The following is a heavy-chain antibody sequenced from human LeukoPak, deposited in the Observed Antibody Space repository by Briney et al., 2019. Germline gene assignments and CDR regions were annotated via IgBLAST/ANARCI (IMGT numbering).Heavy chain of an antibody. CDR3: ASGSAAGTSDYYYYGMDV. CDR2: INHSGST. J-gene: IGHJ6*02. CDR1: GGSISSYY. V-gene: IGHV4-34*01. Sequence: SETLSLTCTVSGGSISSYYWSWIRQPPGKGLEWIGEINHSGSTNYNPSLKSRVTISVDTSKNQFSLKLSSVTAADTAVYYCASGSAAGTSDYYYYGMDVWGPGTTVTVSS. D-gene: IGHD6-13*01.